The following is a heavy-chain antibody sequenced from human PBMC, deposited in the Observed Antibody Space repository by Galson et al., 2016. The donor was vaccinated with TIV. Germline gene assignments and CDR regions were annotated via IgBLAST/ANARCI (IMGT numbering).Heavy chain of an antibody. CDR2: IKEDGREE. D-gene: IGHD2-15*01. Sequence: SLRLSCAASGFSFSSFAMSWVRQAPGKGLEWVANIKEDGREEYYGDSVTGRFTVSRDNARHSLFLQMTSLRADDTAIYYCAREKAVGPALLDFWGQGVPVTVSP. CDR3: AREKAVGPALLDF. J-gene: IGHJ4*02. CDR1: GFSFSSFA. V-gene: IGHV3-7*01.